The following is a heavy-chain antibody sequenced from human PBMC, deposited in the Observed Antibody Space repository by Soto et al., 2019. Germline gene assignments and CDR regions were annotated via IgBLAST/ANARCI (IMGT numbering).Heavy chain of an antibody. CDR1: GFAFNNYG. CDR2: ISKSDYT. V-gene: IGHV3-21*01. D-gene: IGHD6-6*01. J-gene: IGHJ4*02. Sequence: GGSLRLSCTVSGFAFNNYGINWVRQAPGKGLEWVSSISKSDYTYYSDSVKGRFTISRDNAKSSVSLQMNSLRAEDTAVYYCARVPEAGRPLFDYWGQGALVTVSS. CDR3: ARVPEAGRPLFDY.